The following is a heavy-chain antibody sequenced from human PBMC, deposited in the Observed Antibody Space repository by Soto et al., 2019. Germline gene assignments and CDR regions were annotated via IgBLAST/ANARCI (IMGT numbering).Heavy chain of an antibody. D-gene: IGHD1-26*01. Sequence: PSETLSLNCAVSVYSISSGYYWGCIRQPPGKGLEWIGSIYHSGNTYYNPSLKSRVTISVDTAKNHFSLKLSSVTAADTAIYYCARHIGGSDSSAWFGPWGQGSLVTVSS. J-gene: IGHJ5*02. V-gene: IGHV4-38-2*01. CDR2: IYHSGNT. CDR3: ARHIGGSDSSAWFGP. CDR1: VYSISSGYY.